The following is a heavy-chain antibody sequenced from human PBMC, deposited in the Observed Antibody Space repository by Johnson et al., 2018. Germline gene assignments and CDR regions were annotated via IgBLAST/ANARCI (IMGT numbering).Heavy chain of an antibody. D-gene: IGHD3-10*01. V-gene: IGHV3-74*01. Sequence: VQLVESGGGVVQPGRSLRLSCAASGFTFSNHWMHWVRQAPGKGLVWVSRINSDGSTISYADSVKGRFTISRDNAKNTLYLQMNSLRAEDTAVYYCARERVLISAFDIWGQGTMVTVSS. CDR3: ARERVLISAFDI. J-gene: IGHJ3*02. CDR1: GFTFSNHW. CDR2: INSDGSTI.